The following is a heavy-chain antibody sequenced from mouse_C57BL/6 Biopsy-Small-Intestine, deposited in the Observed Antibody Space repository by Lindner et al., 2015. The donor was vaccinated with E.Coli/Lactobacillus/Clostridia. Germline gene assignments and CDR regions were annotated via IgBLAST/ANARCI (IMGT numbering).Heavy chain of an antibody. D-gene: IGHD2-12*01. CDR2: IIPISGTA. J-gene: IGHJ4*01. CDR1: GGTFRSYT. V-gene: IGHV1-81*01. CDR3: ARDLDASGSYYNVFG. Sequence: SVKVSCKASGGTFRSYTVTWVRQAPGQGLEWMGGIIPISGTANYAQKFQGRVTITADESTSTVYMELSSLRSEDTAVYYCARDLDASGSYYNVFGWGQGTLVTVSS.